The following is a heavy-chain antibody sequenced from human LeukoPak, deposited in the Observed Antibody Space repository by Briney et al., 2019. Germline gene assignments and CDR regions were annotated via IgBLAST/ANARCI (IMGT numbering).Heavy chain of an antibody. J-gene: IGHJ4*02. CDR1: GFTFSSFG. Sequence: GGSLRLSCAASGFTFSSFGMHWVRQAPGKGLEWVAFIGFVESNKYYADSVKVRFTISRDNAKNTLYLQMNSLRAEDTSMYFCIRFWDYWGQGTLVTVSS. CDR2: IGFVESNK. CDR3: IRFWDY. D-gene: IGHD3-3*01. V-gene: IGHV3-30*02.